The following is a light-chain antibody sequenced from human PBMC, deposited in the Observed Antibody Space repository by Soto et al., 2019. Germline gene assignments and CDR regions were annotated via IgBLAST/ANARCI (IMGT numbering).Light chain of an antibody. CDR3: QSYDRSLSGWV. Sequence: QSVLTQPPSVSGAPGQTITISCTGSSSNIGADFGVHWYQQLPGAAPKLVIFVNTNRPSGVPDRFSGSKSGTSASLAITGLQAEDEADYYCQSYDRSLSGWVFGTGTKVNVL. J-gene: IGLJ3*02. CDR2: VNT. V-gene: IGLV1-40*01. CDR1: SSNIGADFG.